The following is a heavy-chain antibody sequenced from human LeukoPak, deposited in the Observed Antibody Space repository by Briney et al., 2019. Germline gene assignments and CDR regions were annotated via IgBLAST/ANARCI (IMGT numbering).Heavy chain of an antibody. D-gene: IGHD2/OR15-2a*01. V-gene: IGHV4-39*07. CDR1: GGFISSSSYC. J-gene: IGHJ4*02. CDR3: ARTVDSTNYSPYY. Sequence: SETLSLTCTVSGGFISSSSYCWGWIRQPPGKGLEWIGNIYYTGSTYYNPSLKSRVTISVDTSKNQFSLNLSSVTAADTAVYYCARTVDSTNYSPYYWGQGTLVTVSS. CDR2: IYYTGST.